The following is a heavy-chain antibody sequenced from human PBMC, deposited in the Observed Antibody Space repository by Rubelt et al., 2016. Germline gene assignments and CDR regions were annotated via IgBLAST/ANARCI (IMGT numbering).Heavy chain of an antibody. CDR2: IYYSGST. V-gene: IGHV4-39*07. CDR3: ARDSSQGYDIDY. CDR1: GGSISSSSYY. D-gene: IGHD5-12*01. J-gene: IGHJ4*02. Sequence: QLQLQESGPGLVKPSETLSLTCTVSGGSISSSSYYWGWIRQPPGKGLGWIGSIYYSGSTYYNPSLKSRVTISVDTSKNQFSLKLSSVTAADTAVYYCARDSSQGYDIDYWGQGTLVTVSS.